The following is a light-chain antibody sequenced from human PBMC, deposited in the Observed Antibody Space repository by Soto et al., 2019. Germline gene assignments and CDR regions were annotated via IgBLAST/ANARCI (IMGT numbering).Light chain of an antibody. Sequence: QSALTHPPSASGSPGQSVTISCTGTSSDVGGYNCVSWYQQHPGKAPKLMISEVSKRPSGVPDRFSGSKSGNTASLTVSGLQAEDEADYYCSSYADSIVLFGGGTQLTVL. CDR2: EVS. V-gene: IGLV2-8*01. CDR1: SSDVGGYNC. CDR3: SSYADSIVL. J-gene: IGLJ2*01.